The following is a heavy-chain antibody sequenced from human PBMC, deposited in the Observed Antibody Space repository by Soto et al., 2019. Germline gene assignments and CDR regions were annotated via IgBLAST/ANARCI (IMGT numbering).Heavy chain of an antibody. D-gene: IGHD2-2*01. CDR2: IYHTGTT. CDR1: GGSISSIDYF. J-gene: IGHJ5*02. V-gene: IGHV4-30-4*01. CDR3: ARVMAAMQNWLDP. Sequence: PSETLSLTCSVSGGSISSIDYFWSWIRQPPGKGLEWIGFIYHTGTTYYNPSLGSRVTISIDTSKSQFSMKLNSVTAADTAVYYCARVMAAMQNWLDPWGQGTLVTVSS.